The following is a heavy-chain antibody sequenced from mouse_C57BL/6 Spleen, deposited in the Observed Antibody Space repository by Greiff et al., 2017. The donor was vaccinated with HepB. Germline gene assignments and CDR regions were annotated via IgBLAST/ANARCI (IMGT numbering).Heavy chain of an antibody. Sequence: DVMLVESGGGLVQPGGSLSLSCAASGFTFTDYYMSWVRQPPGKALEWLGFIRNKANGYTTEYSASVKGRFTISRDNSQSILYLQMNALRAEDSATYYCARYIGGSFAYWGQGTLVTVSA. J-gene: IGHJ3*01. CDR1: GFTFTDYY. V-gene: IGHV7-3*01. CDR2: IRNKANGYTT. D-gene: IGHD1-1*02. CDR3: ARYIGGSFAY.